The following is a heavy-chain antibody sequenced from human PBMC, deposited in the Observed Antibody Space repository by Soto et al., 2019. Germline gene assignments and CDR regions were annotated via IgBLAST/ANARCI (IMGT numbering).Heavy chain of an antibody. Sequence: EVQLVESGGGLVKPGGSLRLSCAASGFTFSSYSMNWVRQAPGKGLEWVSSISSSSSYIYYADSVKGRFTISRDNAKNSLYLQMNSLRAEDTAVYYCARVGTSGNYYMDVWGKGTTVTVSS. J-gene: IGHJ6*03. CDR1: GFTFSSYS. D-gene: IGHD5-12*01. CDR3: ARVGTSGNYYMDV. CDR2: ISSSSSYI. V-gene: IGHV3-21*01.